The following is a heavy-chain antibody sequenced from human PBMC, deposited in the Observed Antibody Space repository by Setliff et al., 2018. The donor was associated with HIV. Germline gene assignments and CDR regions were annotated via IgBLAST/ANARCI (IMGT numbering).Heavy chain of an antibody. CDR3: ARVHQYSGSYYWFDP. CDR2: INAGNDNT. J-gene: IGHJ5*02. D-gene: IGHD1-26*01. CDR1: GYTFTNYA. Sequence: ASVKVSCKASGYTFTNYAMHWVRQAPGQRLEWMGWINAGNDNTKYSHKFQGRVTITRDTSASTAYMELSSLRSEDTAVYYCARVHQYSGSYYWFDPWGQGTLVTVSS. V-gene: IGHV1-3*01.